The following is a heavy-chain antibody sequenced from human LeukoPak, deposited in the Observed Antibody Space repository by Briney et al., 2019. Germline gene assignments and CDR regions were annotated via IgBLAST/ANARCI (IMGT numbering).Heavy chain of an antibody. D-gene: IGHD1-7*01. J-gene: IGHJ4*02. CDR2: IYSGGST. Sequence: PGGSLRPSCAASGFTFSNYWMHWVRQAPGKGLEWVSVIYSGGSTYYADSVKGRFTISRDNSKNTLYLQMNSLRAEDTAVYYCARSHENWNYRMVWGQGTLVTVSS. CDR3: ARSHENWNYRMV. CDR1: GFTFSNYW. V-gene: IGHV3-66*02.